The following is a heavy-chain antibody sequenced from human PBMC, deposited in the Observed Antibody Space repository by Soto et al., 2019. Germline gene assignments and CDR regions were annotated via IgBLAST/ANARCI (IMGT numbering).Heavy chain of an antibody. CDR2: ISASGVST. CDR3: AKQITSLFDP. CDR1: GLTFIFFA. Sequence: AGSPQFFCEGSGLTFIFFAMAWVRQAPGEGLEWVSSISASGVSTYCGDSVKGRFTISRDNPKNTLYLQMNSLRAGDTAIYYCAKQITSLFDPWGQGTLVTVSS. J-gene: IGHJ5*02. V-gene: IGHV3-23*01.